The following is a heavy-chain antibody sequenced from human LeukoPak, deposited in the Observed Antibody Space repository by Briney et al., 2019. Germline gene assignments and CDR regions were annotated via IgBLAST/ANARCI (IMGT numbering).Heavy chain of an antibody. CDR1: RFTISSYA. Sequence: GRSLRLSCAASRFTISSYAIHWVRQAPGKGLEWVAVISFDGRNKYYADSVKGRFTISRDNSKNTLYLQMNSLRAEDTAVYYCAKDRSRLRIAAAGMDYWGQGTLVTVSS. V-gene: IGHV3-30*18. J-gene: IGHJ4*02. CDR3: AKDRSRLRIAAAGMDY. CDR2: ISFDGRNK. D-gene: IGHD6-13*01.